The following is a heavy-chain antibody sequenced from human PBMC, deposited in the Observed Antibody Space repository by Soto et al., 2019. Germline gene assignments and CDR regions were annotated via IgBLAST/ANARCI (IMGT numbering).Heavy chain of an antibody. V-gene: IGHV4-59*08. CDR1: GGSISSYY. CDR2: IYYSGST. CDR3: ARHGHCSGGSCLNWFDP. Sequence: PSETLSLTCTVPGGSISSYYWSWIRQPPGKGLEWIGYIYYSGSTYYNPSLESRVTISVDTSKNQFSLKLSSVTAADTAVYFCARHGHCSGGSCLNWFDPWGQGTLVTVSS. D-gene: IGHD2-15*01. J-gene: IGHJ5*02.